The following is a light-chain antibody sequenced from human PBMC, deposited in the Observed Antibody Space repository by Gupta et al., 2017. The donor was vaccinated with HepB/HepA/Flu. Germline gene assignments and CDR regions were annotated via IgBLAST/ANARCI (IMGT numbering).Light chain of an antibody. Sequence: DMQMTQSPSSLSASVGDTVTITCPPNQGISTHLAWFQYTPGKAPKSLIFSASTLHSGVPSRFSGSGSGTDFTLTISSLQPEDIATYYCQHFNSYPLTFGGGTKVE. CDR3: QHFNSYPLT. J-gene: IGKJ4*01. CDR1: QGISTH. V-gene: IGKV1-16*01. CDR2: SAS.